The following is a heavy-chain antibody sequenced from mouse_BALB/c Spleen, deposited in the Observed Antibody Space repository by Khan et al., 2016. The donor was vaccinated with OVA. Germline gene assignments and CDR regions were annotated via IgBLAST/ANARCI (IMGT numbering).Heavy chain of an antibody. CDR2: INPHIGET. J-gene: IGHJ2*01. D-gene: IGHD1-1*01. CDR1: GYSFTGYF. CDR3: ARKNGSDFDD. Sequence: VQLQQSGPELVKPGASVKISCKASGYSFTGYFMNWVMQSPGKSLEWIGRINPHIGETFYNQKFKGKATLTVDESSSTAHMELRSLASEDSAVYYCARKNGSDFDDWGQGTTLTVSA. V-gene: IGHV1-20*02.